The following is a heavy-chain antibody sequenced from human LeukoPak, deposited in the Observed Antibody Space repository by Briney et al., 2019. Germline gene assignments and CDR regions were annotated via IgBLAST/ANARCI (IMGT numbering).Heavy chain of an antibody. D-gene: IGHD2-2*01. V-gene: IGHV1-18*01. CDR2: ISAYNGNT. CDR3: ARDPSHAEGAYFDY. CDR1: GYTFTSYG. J-gene: IGHJ4*02. Sequence: ASVKVSFKASGYTFTSYGISWVRQAPGQGLEWMGWISAYNGNTNYAQKLQGRVTMTTDTSTSTAYMELRSLRSDDTAVYYCARDPSHAEGAYFDYWGQGTLVTVSS.